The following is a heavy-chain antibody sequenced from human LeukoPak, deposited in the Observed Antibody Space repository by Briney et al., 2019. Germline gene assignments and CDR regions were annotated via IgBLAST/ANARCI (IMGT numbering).Heavy chain of an antibody. Sequence: SQTLSLTCTVSGGSISSGHYSWSWIRQHPGKGLEWIGSIYYSGSTYSNPSLESRLTISEDKSKNQFSLKLSSVTAADTAVYFCARVERYHEYFQDWGQGTLVIVSS. V-gene: IGHV4-31*03. J-gene: IGHJ1*01. CDR2: IYYSGST. CDR1: GGSISSGHYS. CDR3: ARVERYHEYFQD. D-gene: IGHD3-3*01.